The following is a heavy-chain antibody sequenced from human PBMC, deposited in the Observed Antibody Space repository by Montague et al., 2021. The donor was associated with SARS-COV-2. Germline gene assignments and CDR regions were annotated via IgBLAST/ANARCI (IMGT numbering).Heavy chain of an antibody. D-gene: IGHD5-24*01. CDR2: ISYDGSNK. CDR3: ARESSIDEKGMGLDY. CDR1: GFTFSRYG. Sequence: SLRLSCEASGFTFSRYGMHWVRQAPGKGLEWATLISYDGSNKYYADSVKGRFTISRDNSKNTLYLQMSSLRAEDTAVYYCARESSIDEKGMGLDYWGQGTLVTVSS. J-gene: IGHJ4*02. V-gene: IGHV3-30-3*01.